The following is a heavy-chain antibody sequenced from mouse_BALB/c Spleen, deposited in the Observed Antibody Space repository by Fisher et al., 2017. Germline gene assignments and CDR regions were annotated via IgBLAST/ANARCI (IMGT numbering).Heavy chain of an antibody. CDR3: ARGGEYGYDEDAMDY. Sequence: KFKGKATLTADTSSSTAYMQISSLTSEDSAVYFCARGGEYGYDEDAMDYWGQGTSVTVSS. D-gene: IGHD2-2*01. V-gene: IGHV1-12*01. J-gene: IGHJ4*01.